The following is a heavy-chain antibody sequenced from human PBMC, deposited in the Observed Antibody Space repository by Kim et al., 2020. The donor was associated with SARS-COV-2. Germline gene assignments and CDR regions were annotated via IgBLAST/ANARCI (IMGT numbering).Heavy chain of an antibody. J-gene: IGHJ3*02. V-gene: IGHV4-39*07. Sequence: NRSLKRQVPIAVDTAKNQFSLKLSSVTAADTAVYYCARGGRLRSDAFDIWGQGTMVTVSS. CDR3: ARGGRLRSDAFDI. D-gene: IGHD3-16*01.